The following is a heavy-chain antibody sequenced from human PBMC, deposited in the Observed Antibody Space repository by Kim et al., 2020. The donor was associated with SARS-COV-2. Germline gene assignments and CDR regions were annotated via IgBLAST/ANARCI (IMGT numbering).Heavy chain of an antibody. CDR3: ASASVAGYFDY. Sequence: GGSLRLSCAASGFTFSSYAMHWVRQAPGKGLEWVAVISYDGSNKYYADSVKGRFTISRDNSKNTLYLQMNSLRAEDTAVYYCASASVAGYFDYWGQGTLV. CDR1: GFTFSSYA. CDR2: ISYDGSNK. J-gene: IGHJ4*02. V-gene: IGHV3-30*04. D-gene: IGHD6-19*01.